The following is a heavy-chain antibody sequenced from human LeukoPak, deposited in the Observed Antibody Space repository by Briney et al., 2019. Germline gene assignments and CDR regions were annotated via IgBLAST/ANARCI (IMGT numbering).Heavy chain of an antibody. CDR1: GFTFDDYG. J-gene: IGHJ4*02. V-gene: IGHV3-9*01. D-gene: IGHD3-10*01. CDR2: IDWHSGAL. CDR3: VKDRAANLYGSGAFES. Sequence: PGGSLRLSCAASGFTFDDYGIHWVRQAPGKGLEWVSCIDWHSGALGYADSVKGRFTISRDNAKNSLYLQMNSLRAQDTALYYCVKDRAANLYGSGAFESWRQGTQVTVSS.